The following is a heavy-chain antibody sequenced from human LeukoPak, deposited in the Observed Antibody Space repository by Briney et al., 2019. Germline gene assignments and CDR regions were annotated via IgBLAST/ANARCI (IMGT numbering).Heavy chain of an antibody. D-gene: IGHD6-19*01. CDR1: GGSISSSSYY. V-gene: IGHV4-39*07. CDR2: IYYSGST. Sequence: SETLSLTCTVSGGSISSSSYYWGWIRQPPGKGLECIGSIYYSGSTHYNPSLKSRVTISVDTSKNQFSLKLSSVTAADTAVYYCARGDYSSGWYGGFDYWGQGTLVTVSS. CDR3: ARGDYSSGWYGGFDY. J-gene: IGHJ4*02.